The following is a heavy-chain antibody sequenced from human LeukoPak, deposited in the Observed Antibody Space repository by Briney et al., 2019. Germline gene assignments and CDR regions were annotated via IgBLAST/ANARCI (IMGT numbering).Heavy chain of an antibody. J-gene: IGHJ4*02. CDR2: INPKTGGT. D-gene: IGHD3-10*01. CDR1: GYTFTDYF. Sequence: ASVKVSCKAPGYTFTDYFIHWVRQAPGQVFEWMGWINPKTGGTNHAQKFQGRLSMTTDTSINTAYMELSGLRPDDTAIYYCAGGGFGSGNYFNFWGQGTLISVSS. V-gene: IGHV1-2*02. CDR3: AGGGFGSGNYFNF.